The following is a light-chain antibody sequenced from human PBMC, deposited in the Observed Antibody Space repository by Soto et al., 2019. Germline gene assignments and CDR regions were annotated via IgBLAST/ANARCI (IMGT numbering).Light chain of an antibody. CDR3: QRYGSSPPFT. CDR1: QRVSSSY. J-gene: IGKJ2*01. CDR2: GAS. Sequence: PGERATLSCRASQRVSSSYLAWYQQKPGQAPRLLIYGASSRATGIPDRFSGSGSGTDFTLTISRLEPEDFAVYFCQRYGSSPPFTFGQGTKVDI. V-gene: IGKV3-20*01.